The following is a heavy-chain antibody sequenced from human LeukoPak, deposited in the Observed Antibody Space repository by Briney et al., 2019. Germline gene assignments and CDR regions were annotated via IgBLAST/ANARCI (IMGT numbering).Heavy chain of an antibody. V-gene: IGHV3-74*01. D-gene: IGHD2-15*01. Sequence: GGSLRLSCAASGFTFSSYWMRWVRQAPGGGLGWVSRIISVGSSRSYADSVKCRFTISRANAKNTLYLQMNRLRAEDTAVYYCARGCSGGSCYSYSVYWGQGTLVTVSS. CDR2: IISVGSSR. CDR1: GFTFSSYW. CDR3: ARGCSGGSCYSYSVY. J-gene: IGHJ4*02.